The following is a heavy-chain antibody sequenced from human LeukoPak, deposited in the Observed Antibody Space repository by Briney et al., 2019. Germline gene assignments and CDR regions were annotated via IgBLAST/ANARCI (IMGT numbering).Heavy chain of an antibody. CDR2: MSGSGST. CDR3: ARVSALQGLDY. Sequence: QPSETLSLTCTVSGGSISSDYWSGIRQPAGKGLEGVGRMSGSGSTNNNAYIKSRVTLSVEMSKKQFSLVMNSVAAADKAVYLCARVSALQGLDYWGQGTLVTVSS. CDR1: GGSISSDY. V-gene: IGHV4-4*07. J-gene: IGHJ4*02. D-gene: IGHD3-10*01.